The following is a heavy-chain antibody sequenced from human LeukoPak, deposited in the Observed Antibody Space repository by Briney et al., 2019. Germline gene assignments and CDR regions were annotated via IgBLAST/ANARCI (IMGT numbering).Heavy chain of an antibody. J-gene: IGHJ4*02. V-gene: IGHV3-23*01. CDR3: AKDPMASWELLGSY. CDR1: GFTFSSYG. CDR2: ISGSGGST. Sequence: PGGSLRLSCAAPGFTFSSYGMSWVRQAPGKGLEWVSAISGSGGSTYYADSVKGRFTISRDNSKNTLYLQMNSLRAEDTAVYYCAKDPMASWELLGSYWGQGTLVTVSS. D-gene: IGHD1-26*01.